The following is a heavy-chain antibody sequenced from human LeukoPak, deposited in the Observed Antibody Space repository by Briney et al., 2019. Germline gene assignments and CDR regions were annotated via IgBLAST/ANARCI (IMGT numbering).Heavy chain of an antibody. Sequence: PSGTLSLTCAVSGGSISSSNWWSWVRQPPGKGLEWIGSIYYSGSTYYNPSLKSRVTISVDTSKNQFSLKLSSVTAADTAVYYCARDPAYDYGDSRDYWGQGTLVTVSS. D-gene: IGHD4-17*01. J-gene: IGHJ4*02. V-gene: IGHV4-4*02. CDR2: IYYSGST. CDR3: ARDPAYDYGDSRDY. CDR1: GGSISSSNW.